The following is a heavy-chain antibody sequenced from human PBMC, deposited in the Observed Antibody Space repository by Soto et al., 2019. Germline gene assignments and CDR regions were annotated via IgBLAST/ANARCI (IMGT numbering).Heavy chain of an antibody. V-gene: IGHV3-23*01. Sequence: EVQLLESGGGLVQPGGSLRLSCAASGFTFSSYAMSWVRQAPGKGLEWVSSLNGNDGSTYYADSVKGRFTFSRDNSRNTLYLQMNSLRADDMAVYYCAKDQPEYGNYYFDYWGQGTLVTVSS. CDR2: LNGNDGST. D-gene: IGHD2-2*01. J-gene: IGHJ4*02. CDR1: GFTFSSYA. CDR3: AKDQPEYGNYYFDY.